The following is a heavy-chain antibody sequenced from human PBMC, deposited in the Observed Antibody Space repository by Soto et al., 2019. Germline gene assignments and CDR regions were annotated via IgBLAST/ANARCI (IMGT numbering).Heavy chain of an antibody. CDR1: GFTFSGSA. CDR2: IRSKANSYAT. D-gene: IGHD6-19*01. V-gene: IGHV3-73*01. Sequence: GGSLRLSCAASGFTFSGSAMHWVRQASGKGLEWVGRIRSKANSYATAYAASVKGRFTISRDDSKNTAYLQMNSLKTEDTAVYYCTRQSIAVAGTGFPLWGQGTLVTVSS. CDR3: TRQSIAVAGTGFPL. J-gene: IGHJ4*02.